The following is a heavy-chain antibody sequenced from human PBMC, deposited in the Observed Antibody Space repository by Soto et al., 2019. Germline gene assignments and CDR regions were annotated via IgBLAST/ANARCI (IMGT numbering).Heavy chain of an antibody. V-gene: IGHV3-30*18. CDR3: AKDYSNHYYYYYGMDV. Sequence: QVQLVESGGGVVQPGRSLRLSCAASGFTFSSYGMHWVRQAPGKGLEWVAVISYDGSNKYYADSVTGRFTISRDNSKNTLYLQMNSLRAEDTAVYYCAKDYSNHYYYYYGMDVWGQGTTVTVCS. J-gene: IGHJ6*02. CDR1: GFTFSSYG. CDR2: ISYDGSNK. D-gene: IGHD4-4*01.